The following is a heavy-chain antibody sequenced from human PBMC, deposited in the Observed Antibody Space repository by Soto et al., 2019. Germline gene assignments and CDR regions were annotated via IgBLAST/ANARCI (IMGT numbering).Heavy chain of an antibody. V-gene: IGHV6-1*01. CDR1: GDSVSSNSVA. CDR3: ARSEEDSDYYYYGMDV. J-gene: IGHJ6*02. CDR2: THYRSRWYN. D-gene: IGHD2-15*01. Sequence: SQTLSLTCVISGDSVSSNSVAWTWVRQSPSRGLEWLGRTHYRSRWYNDYAVSVRGRIAINPDTSKNHFSLHLNSVTPDDTAVYYCARSEEDSDYYYYGMDVWGQGTTVTVSS.